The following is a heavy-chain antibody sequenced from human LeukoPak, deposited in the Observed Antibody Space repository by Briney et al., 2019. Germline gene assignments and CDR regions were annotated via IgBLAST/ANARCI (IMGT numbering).Heavy chain of an antibody. CDR2: ISAYNGNT. CDR3: ARGESSSGYYPLFPY. D-gene: IGHD3-22*01. Sequence: ASVKVSCKASGGTFSSYGISWVRQAPGQGLEWMGWISAYNGNTNYAQKLQGRVTMTTDTSTSTAYMELRSLRSNDTAVYYCARGESSSGYYPLFPYWGQGTLVTVSS. V-gene: IGHV1-18*01. J-gene: IGHJ4*02. CDR1: GGTFSSYG.